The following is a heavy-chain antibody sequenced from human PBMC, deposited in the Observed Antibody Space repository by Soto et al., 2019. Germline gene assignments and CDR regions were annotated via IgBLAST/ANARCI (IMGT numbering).Heavy chain of an antibody. CDR1: RASVSSGDYT. Sequence: SETLSLTCAVFRASVSSGDYTWSWIRQPPGKGLEWIGFLYYSGNTHYNPSLKSRLSMPVDTSKNQVSLKMSFVAAADTAIYYCARVGHYSGSACRFGWLESWGQGSLVTVSA. CDR2: LYYSGNT. CDR3: ARVGHYSGSACRFGWLES. V-gene: IGHV4-30-2*01. D-gene: IGHD3-10*01. J-gene: IGHJ5*01.